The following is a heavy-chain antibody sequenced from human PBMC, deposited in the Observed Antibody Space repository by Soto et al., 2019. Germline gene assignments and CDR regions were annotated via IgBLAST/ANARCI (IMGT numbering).Heavy chain of an antibody. Sequence: LVESGGGLVYPGGSLRLSCVASGFSFSDYSMNWVRQAPGKGLQWVSYISSSSDNTYYADSVKGRFTVSRDNAKNALFLQMKSLRDDDTATYYCARLPKGSLLTAWGQGTRVTVSS. V-gene: IGHV3-48*02. CDR1: GFSFSDYS. J-gene: IGHJ4*02. CDR3: ARLPKGSLLTA. D-gene: IGHD2-21*02. CDR2: ISSSSDNT.